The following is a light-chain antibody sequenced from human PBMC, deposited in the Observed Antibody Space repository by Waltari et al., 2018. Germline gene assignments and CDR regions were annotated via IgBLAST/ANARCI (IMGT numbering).Light chain of an antibody. Sequence: QSALTQPASVSGSPGQSITISCTGTSSNVGGYTLVSWYQQHPGKAPQLIIYDVNKRPPGISHRFSGSKSGNTVSLTISGLQADDESDYYCCSYAGNDMLFGGGTKVTVL. CDR2: DVN. J-gene: IGLJ2*01. CDR1: SSNVGGYTL. V-gene: IGLV2-23*02. CDR3: CSYAGNDML.